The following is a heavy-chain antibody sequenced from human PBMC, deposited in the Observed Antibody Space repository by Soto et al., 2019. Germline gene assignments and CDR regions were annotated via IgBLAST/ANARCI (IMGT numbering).Heavy chain of an antibody. D-gene: IGHD1-20*01. CDR1: GFTFSDYY. CDR2: ISSSGSTI. CDR3: ARETDNWNPFDY. J-gene: IGHJ4*02. Sequence: QVQLVESGGGLVKPGGSLRLSCAASGFTFSDYYMSWIRQAPGKGLELVSYISSSGSTIYYAYSVKGRCIISRDNAKNSQYLQINILRAEDTAVYYSARETDNWNPFDYWGQGTLVTVSS. V-gene: IGHV3-11*01.